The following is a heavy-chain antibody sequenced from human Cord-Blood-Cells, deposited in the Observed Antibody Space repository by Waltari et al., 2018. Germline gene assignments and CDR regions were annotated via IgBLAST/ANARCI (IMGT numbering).Heavy chain of an antibody. J-gene: IGHJ3*02. CDR1: GYSISSGYY. V-gene: IGHV4-38-2*01. Sequence: QVQLQESGPGLVKPSETLSLTCAVSGYSISSGYYWGWIRQPPGKGLEWIGSIYHSGRTYYNPPLKSPVTRSGATPKNQFPRKLSSGTAADTAVYYCARGVGAAAGFDAFDIWGQGTMVTVSS. D-gene: IGHD6-13*01. CDR3: ARGVGAAAGFDAFDI. CDR2: IYHSGRT.